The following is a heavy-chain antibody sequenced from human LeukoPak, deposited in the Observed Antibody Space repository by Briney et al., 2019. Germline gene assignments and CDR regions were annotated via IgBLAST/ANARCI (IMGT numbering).Heavy chain of an antibody. CDR1: GGSFSGYY. Sequence: SETLSLTCAVYGGSFSGYYWSWIRQPPGKGLEWIGEINHSGSTNYNPSLKSRVTISVDTSKNQFSLKLSSVTAADTAVYYCARLSYDSSGYYYFPHYYGMDVWGQGTTVTVSS. J-gene: IGHJ6*02. CDR2: INHSGST. V-gene: IGHV4-34*01. CDR3: ARLSYDSSGYYYFPHYYGMDV. D-gene: IGHD3-22*01.